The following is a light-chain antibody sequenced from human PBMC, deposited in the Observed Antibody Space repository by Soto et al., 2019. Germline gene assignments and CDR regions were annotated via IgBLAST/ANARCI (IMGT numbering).Light chain of an antibody. CDR2: DVN. CDR1: SSDVGGYNY. CDR3: CSYLGTFSA. J-gene: IGLJ1*01. Sequence: QSVLTQPHSVSGSPGQSVAISCSGTSSDVGGYNYVSWYRQHPGKAPKLIIFDVNKRPSGVPDRFSGSKSGSTASLTISGLQAEDVADYYCCSYLGTFSALGTST. V-gene: IGLV2-11*01.